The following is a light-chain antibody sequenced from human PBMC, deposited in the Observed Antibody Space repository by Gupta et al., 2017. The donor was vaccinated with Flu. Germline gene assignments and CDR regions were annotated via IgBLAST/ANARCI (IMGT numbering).Light chain of an antibody. CDR3: SSSTSGSTLVWV. Sequence: HSALTPPASVSRSPGQSITISCTGATSDVGGYNSVAWYHQRPGTAPKLMIDFVSNRPSGISNRFSGAKTGNTASPMISGRQDEDEADDYCSSSTSGSTLVWVFGGGTKLTVL. CDR1: TSDVGGYNS. V-gene: IGLV2-14*01. J-gene: IGLJ2*01. CDR2: FVS.